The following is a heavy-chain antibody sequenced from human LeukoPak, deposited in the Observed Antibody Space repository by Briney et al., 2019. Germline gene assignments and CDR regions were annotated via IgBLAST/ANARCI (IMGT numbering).Heavy chain of an antibody. CDR2: ISHSGST. CDR1: GGSISNYY. J-gene: IGHJ4*02. V-gene: IGHV4-59*12. D-gene: IGHD2-21*01. CDR3: AGDHPGSDVDL. Sequence: SETLSLTCTVSGGSISNYYWSWIRQPPGKGLEWIGYISHSGSTNYSPSLKSRVTISLDTSKNQFSLKLGSVTAADTAVYYCAGDHPGSDVDLWGQGTLVSVSS.